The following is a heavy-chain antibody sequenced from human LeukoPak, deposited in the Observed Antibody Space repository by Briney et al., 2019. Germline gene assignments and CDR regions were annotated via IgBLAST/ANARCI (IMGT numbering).Heavy chain of an antibody. D-gene: IGHD6-13*01. CDR2: IYYSGST. V-gene: IGHV4-31*03. CDR1: GGSISSGGYY. J-gene: IGHJ6*03. CDR3: AAGQGPNYYYYYYMDV. Sequence: PSRTLSLTCTVSGGSISSGGYYWSWIRQHPGKGLEWIGYIYYSGSTYYNPSLKSRVTISVDTSKNQFSLKLSSVTAADTAVYYCAAGQGPNYYYYYYMDVWGKGTTVTVSS.